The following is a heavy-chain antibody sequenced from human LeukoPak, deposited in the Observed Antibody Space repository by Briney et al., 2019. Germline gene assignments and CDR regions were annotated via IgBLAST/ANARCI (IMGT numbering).Heavy chain of an antibody. CDR1: GFTFSSYA. CDR3: AKVRDTRDWYKDAFDI. CDR2: ISGSGGST. V-gene: IGHV3-23*01. Sequence: GGSLRLSCAASGFTFSSYAMSWVRQAPGKGLEWVSAISGSGGSTYYADSVKGRFTISRDNSKNTLYLQMNSLRAEDTAVYYCAKVRDTRDWYKDAFDIWGQGTRVTVSS. D-gene: IGHD6-19*01. J-gene: IGHJ3*02.